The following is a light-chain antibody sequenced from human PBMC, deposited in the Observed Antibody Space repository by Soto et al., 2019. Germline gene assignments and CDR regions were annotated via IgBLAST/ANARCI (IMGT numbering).Light chain of an antibody. CDR3: QQYFTSPLT. V-gene: IGKV3-20*01. J-gene: IGKJ4*01. CDR2: GVS. CDR1: QSVSSNY. Sequence: EVVLTQSPGTLSLSPGESATLSCRASQSVSSNYLAWYQQKPGQAPRLLICGVSTRATGIPDRFSGSGSGTDFSLTISRLEPEDFALYYCQQYFTSPLTFGGGTKVDIK.